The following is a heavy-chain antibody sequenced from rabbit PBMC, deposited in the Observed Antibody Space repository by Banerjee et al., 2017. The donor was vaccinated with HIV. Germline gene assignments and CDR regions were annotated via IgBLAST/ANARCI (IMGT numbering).Heavy chain of an antibody. CDR1: GFSFSSHY. D-gene: IGHD1-1*01. Sequence: QSLEESGGHLVKPGASLPLTRTSSGFSFSSHYMWRVRQAPGKGLEWIACINTISGDTAYATWAKGRFTISKASWTTVTLQMTSLTAADTATYFCAREGVIGWNFNLWGPGTLVTVS. CDR3: AREGVIGWNFNL. V-gene: IGHV1S40*01. J-gene: IGHJ4*01. CDR2: INTISGDT.